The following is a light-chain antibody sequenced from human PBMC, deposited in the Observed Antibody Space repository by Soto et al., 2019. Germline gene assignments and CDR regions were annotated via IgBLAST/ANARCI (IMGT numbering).Light chain of an antibody. CDR2: GVS. V-gene: IGKV3D-15*01. J-gene: IGKJ1*01. Sequence: EIVMTPSPATLSVSPGSRANLSCRASQSVSSNLAWYQQKPGQAPRLLIYGVSARATGIPDRFSGSGSGTDFTLTISSLQSEELGVYDGQQYNNWPWTVGQGTKVDIK. CDR1: QSVSSN. CDR3: QQYNNWPWT.